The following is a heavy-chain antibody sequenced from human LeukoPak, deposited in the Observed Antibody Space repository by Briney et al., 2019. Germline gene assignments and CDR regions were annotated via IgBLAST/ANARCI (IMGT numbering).Heavy chain of an antibody. D-gene: IGHD6-19*01. CDR1: GFSFSDYY. J-gene: IGHJ4*02. V-gene: IGHV3-11*04. CDR2: ISSSGSTI. Sequence: GGALRLSCAASGFSFSDYYMSWIRQAPGKGLEWVSYISSSGSTIYYADSVKGRFTISRDNAQNSLYLQMNSLRAEDTAVYYCARDLQAVASFDYWGQGTLVTVSS. CDR3: ARDLQAVASFDY.